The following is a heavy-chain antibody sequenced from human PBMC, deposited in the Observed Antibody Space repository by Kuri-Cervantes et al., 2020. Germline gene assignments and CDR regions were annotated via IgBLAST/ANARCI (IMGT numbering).Heavy chain of an antibody. CDR1: GFTFSSYS. CDR2: ISSSSSYI. D-gene: IGHD3-10*01. J-gene: IGHJ4*02. V-gene: IGHV3-21*01. Sequence: GESLKISCAASGFTFSSYSMNWVRQAPGKGLEWVSSISSSSSYIYYADSEKGRFTISRDNDKNPLCLQMNSPSAEDTAVYYCARGWFGELGGYYFDYWGQGTMVTVSS. CDR3: ARGWFGELGGYYFDY.